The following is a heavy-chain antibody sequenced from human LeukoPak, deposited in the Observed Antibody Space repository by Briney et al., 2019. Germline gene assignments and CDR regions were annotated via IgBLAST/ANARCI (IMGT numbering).Heavy chain of an antibody. V-gene: IGHV1-8*01. CDR2: MNPNSGNT. Sequence: ASVKVSCKASGYTFTSYDINWVRQATGQGLEWMGWMNPNSGNTGYAQKFQGRVTMTRNTSISTAYMELSSLRSEDTAVYYCARGSRITMVRGVTSRFDPWGQGTLVTVSS. D-gene: IGHD3-10*01. CDR1: GYTFTSYD. J-gene: IGHJ5*02. CDR3: ARGSRITMVRGVTSRFDP.